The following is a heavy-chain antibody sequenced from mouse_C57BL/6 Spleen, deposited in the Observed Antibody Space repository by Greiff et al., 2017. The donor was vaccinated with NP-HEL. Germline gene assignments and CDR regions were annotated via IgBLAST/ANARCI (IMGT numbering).Heavy chain of an antibody. CDR2: IDPETGGT. Sequence: QVQLQQSGAELVRPGASVTLSCKASGYTFTDYEMHWVKQTPVHGLEWIGAIDPETGGTAYNQKFKGKAILTADKSSSTAYMELRSLTSEDSAVYYCTRHYYLFDYWGQGTTLTVSS. D-gene: IGHD1-2*01. CDR3: TRHYYLFDY. CDR1: GYTFTDYE. V-gene: IGHV1-15*01. J-gene: IGHJ2*01.